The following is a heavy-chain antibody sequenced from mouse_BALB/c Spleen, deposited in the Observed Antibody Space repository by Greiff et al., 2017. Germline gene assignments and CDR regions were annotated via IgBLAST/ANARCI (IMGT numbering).Heavy chain of an antibody. Sequence: VKLMESGPGLVQPSQSLSITCTVSGFSLTSYGVHWVRQSPGKGLEWLGVIWSGGSTDYNAAFISRLSISKDNSKSQVFFKMNSLQANDTAIYYCARNFYYWYYFDYWGQGTTLTVSS. D-gene: IGHD2-14*01. CDR1: GFSLTSYG. V-gene: IGHV2-2*02. CDR3: ARNFYYWYYFDY. J-gene: IGHJ2*01. CDR2: IWSGGST.